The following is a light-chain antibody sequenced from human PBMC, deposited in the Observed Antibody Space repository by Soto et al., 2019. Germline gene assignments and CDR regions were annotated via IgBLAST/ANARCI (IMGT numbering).Light chain of an antibody. V-gene: IGLV1-40*01. J-gene: IGLJ1*01. CDR2: NDN. CDR3: QSYDNTLNGPV. CDR1: SSNIGAGYD. Sequence: QSVLTQAPSVSGAPGPRVSISCTGSSSNIGAGYDAHWYQQLPGKVPRLLIYNDNNRPSGVPDRFSGSKSGTSASLAITGIHPEDEANYYCQSYDNTLNGPVFGPGTKLTVL.